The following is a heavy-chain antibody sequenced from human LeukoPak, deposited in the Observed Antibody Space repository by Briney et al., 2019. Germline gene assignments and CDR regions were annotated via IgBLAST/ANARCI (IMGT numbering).Heavy chain of an antibody. CDR1: GFTVSSNY. CDR2: IYSGGST. Sequence: GSLRLSCAASGFTVSSNYMSWVRQAPGKGLEWVSVIYSGGSTYYADSVKGRFTISRDNSKNTLYLQMNSLRAEDTAVYYCAKVMPPGRIRFYSYYMDVWGKGTTVTVS. CDR3: AKVMPPGRIRFYSYYMDV. V-gene: IGHV3-66*01. J-gene: IGHJ6*03. D-gene: IGHD2-15*01.